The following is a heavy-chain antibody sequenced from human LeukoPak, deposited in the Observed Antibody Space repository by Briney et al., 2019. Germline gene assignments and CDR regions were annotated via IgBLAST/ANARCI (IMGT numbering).Heavy chain of an antibody. V-gene: IGHV4-59*08. CDR3: ARRGAYSGNDLAWYFDL. CDR1: GGFISSYY. CDR2: IYYSGST. Sequence: SETLSLTCTVSGGFISSYYWSWIRQPPGKGLEWIGYIYYSGSTSYDPSLKSRVTMSADTSKNQFSLRLSSVTAADTAVYYCARRGAYSGNDLAWYFDLWGRGTLVTVSS. D-gene: IGHD5-12*01. J-gene: IGHJ2*01.